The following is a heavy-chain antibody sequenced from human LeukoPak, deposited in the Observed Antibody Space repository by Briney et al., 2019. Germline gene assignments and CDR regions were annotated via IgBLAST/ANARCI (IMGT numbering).Heavy chain of an antibody. J-gene: IGHJ3*02. CDR1: GGSISSGSYY. CDR3: ARGGGWLQLRAFDI. CDR2: IYTSGST. V-gene: IGHV4-61*02. D-gene: IGHD5-24*01. Sequence: PSQTLSLTCTVSGGSISSGSYYWSWIRQPAGKGLEWIGRIYTSGSTNYNPSLKSRVTISVDTSKTQFSLKLSSVTAADTAVYYCARGGGWLQLRAFDIWGQGTMVTVSS.